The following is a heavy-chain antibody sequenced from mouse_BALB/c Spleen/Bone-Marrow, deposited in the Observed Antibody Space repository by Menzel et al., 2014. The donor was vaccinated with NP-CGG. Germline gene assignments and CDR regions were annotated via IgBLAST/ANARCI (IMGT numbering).Heavy chain of an antibody. J-gene: IGHJ1*01. D-gene: IGHD1-1*01. CDR1: GFTFSDYG. CDR3: ARDQVYYYGSSYGYFDV. Sequence: EVQEVESGGGLVQPGGSRKLSCAASGFTFSDYGMAWVRQAPGKGPEWVAFISNLAYSIYYADTVTGRFTISRENAKNTLYLEMSSLRSEDTAMYYCARDQVYYYGSSYGYFDVWGAGATVTVSS. CDR2: ISNLAYSI. V-gene: IGHV5-15*02.